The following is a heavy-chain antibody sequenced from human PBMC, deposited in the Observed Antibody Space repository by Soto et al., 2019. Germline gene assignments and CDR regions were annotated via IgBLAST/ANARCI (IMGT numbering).Heavy chain of an antibody. V-gene: IGHV4-59*12. CDR2: IYSSGST. CDR3: ARGMTTVTTLDY. D-gene: IGHD4-4*01. Sequence: TSETLSLTCTVSGGSLSGYYWSWIRQPPGKGLEWIGDIYSSGSTHHNPSLKNRVTISVDRSKNQFSLKLSSGTAADTAVYYCARGMTTVTTLDYWGQGTLVTVSS. J-gene: IGHJ4*02. CDR1: GGSLSGYY.